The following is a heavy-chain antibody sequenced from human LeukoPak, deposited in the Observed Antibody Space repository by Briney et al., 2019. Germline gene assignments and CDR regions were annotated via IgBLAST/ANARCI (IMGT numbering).Heavy chain of an antibody. V-gene: IGHV1-2*02. CDR1: GYTFTGYY. D-gene: IGHD3-9*01. Sequence: ASVKVSCKASGYTFTGYYMHWVRQAPGQGLEWMGWINPNSGGTNYAQKFQGRVTMTTDTSTSTAYMELRSLRSDDTAVYYCARDGDYDILTGYYLSPLFDYWGQGTLVTVSS. J-gene: IGHJ4*02. CDR3: ARDGDYDILTGYYLSPLFDY. CDR2: INPNSGGT.